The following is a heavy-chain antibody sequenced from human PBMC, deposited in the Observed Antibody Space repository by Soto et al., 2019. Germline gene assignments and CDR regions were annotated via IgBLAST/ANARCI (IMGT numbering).Heavy chain of an antibody. V-gene: IGHV3-21*01. J-gene: IGHJ4*02. D-gene: IGHD3-16*01. Sequence: GGSLRLSCAASGFTFSSYSMNWVRQAPGKGLEWVSSISSSSSYIYYADSVKGRFTISRDNAKNSLYLQMNSLRAEDTAVYYCARAFGPLIYYFDYWGQGTLVTVSS. CDR2: ISSSSSYI. CDR1: GFTFSSYS. CDR3: ARAFGPLIYYFDY.